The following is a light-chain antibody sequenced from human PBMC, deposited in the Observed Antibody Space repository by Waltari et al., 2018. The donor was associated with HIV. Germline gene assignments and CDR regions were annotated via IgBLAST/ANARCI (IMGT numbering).Light chain of an antibody. CDR1: SSDVGGYNF. CDR2: EVA. Sequence: QSALTQPAPVSGSPGQSLSMSCTGTSSDVGGYNFVSWYQQHPGKVPKLIIYEVANRPSGVSDRFSGSKSGNTASLTISGLQAEDEADYCCSSYTGTSTLVFGGGTKLTVL. J-gene: IGLJ2*01. V-gene: IGLV2-14*01. CDR3: SSYTGTSTLV.